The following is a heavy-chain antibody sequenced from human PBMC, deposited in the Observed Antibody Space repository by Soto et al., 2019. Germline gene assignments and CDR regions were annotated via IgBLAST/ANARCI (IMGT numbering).Heavy chain of an antibody. CDR2: INPSGGST. CDR1: GYTFTSYY. D-gene: IGHD6-19*01. Sequence: ASVKVSCKASGYTFTSYYMHWVRQAPGQGLEWMGIINPSGGSTSYAQKFQGRVTMTRDTSTSTVYMELSSLRYEDTAVYYCATRGSGWGEVYYYGMDVWGQGTTVTVSS. CDR3: ATRGSGWGEVYYYGMDV. J-gene: IGHJ6*02. V-gene: IGHV1-46*01.